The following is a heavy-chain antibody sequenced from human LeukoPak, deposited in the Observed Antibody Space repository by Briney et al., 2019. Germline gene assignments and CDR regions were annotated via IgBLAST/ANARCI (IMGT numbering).Heavy chain of an antibody. CDR2: MNPNSGNT. CDR3: ARDRRFTFGGVPSYGMDV. J-gene: IGHJ6*02. V-gene: IGHV1-8*01. Sequence: ASVKVSCKASGYTFTSYDINWVRQATGQGLEWMGWMNPNSGNTGYAQKFQGRVTMTRNTSISTAYMELSSLRSEDTAVYYCARDRRFTFGGVPSYGMDVWGQGTTVTVSS. CDR1: GYTFTSYD. D-gene: IGHD3-16*01.